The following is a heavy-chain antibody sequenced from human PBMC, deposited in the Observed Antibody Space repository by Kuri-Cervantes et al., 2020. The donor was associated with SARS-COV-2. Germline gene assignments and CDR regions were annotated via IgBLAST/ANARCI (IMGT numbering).Heavy chain of an antibody. Sequence: GESLKISCAASGFTFSSYAMSWVRQAPGKGLEWVSAISGSGGSTYYADSVKGRFTISRDNSKNTLYLQMNSLRAEDTAVYYCAKDLQWELSSWYYFDYWGQGTLVTVSS. CDR1: GFTFSSYA. CDR2: ISGSGGST. D-gene: IGHD1-26*01. CDR3: AKDLQWELSSWYYFDY. J-gene: IGHJ4*02. V-gene: IGHV3-23*01.